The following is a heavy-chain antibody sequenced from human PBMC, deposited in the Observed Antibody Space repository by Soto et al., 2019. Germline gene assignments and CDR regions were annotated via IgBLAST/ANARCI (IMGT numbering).Heavy chain of an antibody. CDR3: AKFTTVTTMGTQTDY. Sequence: LRLSCAASGFTFSSYGMHWVRQAPGKGLEWVAVISYDGSNKYYADSVKGRFTISRDNSKNTLYLQMNSLRAEDTAVYYCAKFTTVTTMGTQTDYWGQGTLVTVSS. V-gene: IGHV3-30*18. CDR2: ISYDGSNK. D-gene: IGHD4-17*01. CDR1: GFTFSSYG. J-gene: IGHJ4*02.